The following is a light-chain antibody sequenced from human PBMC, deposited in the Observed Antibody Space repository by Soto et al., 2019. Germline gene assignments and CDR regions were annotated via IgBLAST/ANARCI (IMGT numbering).Light chain of an antibody. V-gene: IGKV1-8*01. CDR1: QGISSY. CDR3: QQTYSAPPL. CDR2: AAS. J-gene: IGKJ1*01. Sequence: AIRMTQSPSSFSASTGDRVTFTCRASQGISSYLAWYQQKPGKAPKLLIYAASTLQSGVPSRFSGSGSGTDFTLTISCLQSEDFATYYCQQTYSAPPLFGQGTKV.